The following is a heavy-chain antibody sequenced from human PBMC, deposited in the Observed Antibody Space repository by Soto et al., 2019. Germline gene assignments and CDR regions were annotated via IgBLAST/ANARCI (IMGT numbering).Heavy chain of an antibody. Sequence: SETLSLTCAVYGGSFSGYYWSWIRQPPGKGLEWIGEINHSGSTNYNPSLKSRVTISVDTSKNQFSLKLSSVTAAETAVYYCARPHRRYGSGSYYHDYWGQGTLVTVSS. CDR2: INHSGST. CDR3: ARPHRRYGSGSYYHDY. V-gene: IGHV4-34*01. J-gene: IGHJ4*02. CDR1: GGSFSGYY. D-gene: IGHD3-10*01.